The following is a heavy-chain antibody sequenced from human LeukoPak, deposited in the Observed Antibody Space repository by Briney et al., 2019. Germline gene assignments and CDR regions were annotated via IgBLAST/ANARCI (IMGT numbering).Heavy chain of an antibody. D-gene: IGHD6-13*01. CDR1: GGSVSNNNYH. J-gene: IGHJ4*02. CDR3: TRDQKSRNDY. V-gene: IGHV4-39*07. CDR2: IHNSGST. Sequence: SETLSLTCSVSGGSVSNNNYHWGWIRQPPGKGLEWIGGIHNSGSTYYNPSLKSRLTISLDTSKNQLSLKVTSVTAADTAVYYCTRDQKSRNDYWGQGTLVTVSS.